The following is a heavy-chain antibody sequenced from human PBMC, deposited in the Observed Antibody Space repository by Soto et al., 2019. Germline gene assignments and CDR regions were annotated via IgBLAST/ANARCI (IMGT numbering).Heavy chain of an antibody. J-gene: IGHJ4*02. Sequence: RRLSCAASGFTFSSYAMHWVRQAPGKGLEWVAVISYDGSNKYYADSVKGRFTISRDNSKNTLYLQMNSLRAEDTAVYYCARDTTYYYDSSGYYFGYWGQGTLVTVSS. V-gene: IGHV3-30-3*01. CDR2: ISYDGSNK. CDR3: ARDTTYYYDSSGYYFGY. CDR1: GFTFSSYA. D-gene: IGHD3-22*01.